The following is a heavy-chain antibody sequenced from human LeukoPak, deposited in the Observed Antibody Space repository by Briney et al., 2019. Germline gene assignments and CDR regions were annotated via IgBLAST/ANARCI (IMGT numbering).Heavy chain of an antibody. CDR2: INQSGDT. Sequence: SETLSLTCGVTGGSFSTHFWAWIRQSPARGLEWIGEINQSGDTDYNPSLKRRVKISIDVSRRQFSLTLTSVTAADTAMYYCARVLGIAVVAGATEDNYFDSWGQGALVTVSS. V-gene: IGHV4-34*01. D-gene: IGHD2-2*03. CDR1: GGSFSTHF. CDR3: ARVLGIAVVAGATEDNYFDS. J-gene: IGHJ4*02.